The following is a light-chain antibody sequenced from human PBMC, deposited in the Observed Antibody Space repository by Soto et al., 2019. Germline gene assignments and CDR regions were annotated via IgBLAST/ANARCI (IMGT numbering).Light chain of an antibody. Sequence: QSVLTQPPSASGTPGQRVTISCSGSSFNIGKNYVYWFQQLPGTAPKLLVYYNNQRPSGVPDRFSGSKSGTSASLAISGLRSEDEADYHCAAWDDRLSGYVFATGTKLTVL. J-gene: IGLJ1*01. CDR2: YNN. CDR1: SFNIGKNY. V-gene: IGLV1-47*01. CDR3: AAWDDRLSGYV.